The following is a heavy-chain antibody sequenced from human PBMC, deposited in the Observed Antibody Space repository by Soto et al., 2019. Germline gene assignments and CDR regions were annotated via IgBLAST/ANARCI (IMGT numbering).Heavy chain of an antibody. Sequence: PGGSLRLCCAACGFSFSIYGMPWVRQAPGKGLEWVAVISYDGSNKYYADSVKGRFTISRDNSKNTLYLQMNSLRAEDTAVYYCAKDRTAFTYCFGFSGQGTLVTVSS. CDR3: AKDRTAFTYCFGF. V-gene: IGHV3-30*18. J-gene: IGHJ4*02. CDR2: ISYDGSNK. D-gene: IGHD3-3*02. CDR1: GFSFSIYG.